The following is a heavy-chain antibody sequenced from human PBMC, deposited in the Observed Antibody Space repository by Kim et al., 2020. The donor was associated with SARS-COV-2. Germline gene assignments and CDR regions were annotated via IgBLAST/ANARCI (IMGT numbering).Heavy chain of an antibody. J-gene: IGHJ4*02. Sequence: NTNKAQKLQGRVTMTTDTSTSTAYMELRSLRSDDTAVYYCARGGRVAPDYWGQGTLVTVSS. D-gene: IGHD5-12*01. CDR2: NT. V-gene: IGHV1-18*01. CDR3: ARGGRVAPDY.